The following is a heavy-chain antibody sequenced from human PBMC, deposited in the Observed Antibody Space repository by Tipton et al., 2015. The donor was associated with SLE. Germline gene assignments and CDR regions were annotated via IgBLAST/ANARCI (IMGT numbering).Heavy chain of an antibody. CDR2: ISYDGSNK. Sequence: SLRLSCAASGFTFSSYAMHWVRQAPGKGLEWVAVISYDGSNKYYADSVKGRFTISRDNSKNTLYLQMNSLRAEDTAVYYCARGMAAAGYYFDYWGQGTLVTVSS. V-gene: IGHV3-30*04. CDR1: GFTFSSYA. J-gene: IGHJ4*02. D-gene: IGHD6-13*01. CDR3: ARGMAAAGYYFDY.